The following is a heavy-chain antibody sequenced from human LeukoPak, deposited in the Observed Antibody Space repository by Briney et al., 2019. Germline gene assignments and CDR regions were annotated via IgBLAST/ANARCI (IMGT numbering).Heavy chain of an antibody. CDR2: ISAYNGNT. D-gene: IGHD6-19*01. V-gene: IGHV1-18*01. CDR3: ARDRGSGWSGSLWFDP. CDR1: GYTFTSYG. J-gene: IGHJ5*02. Sequence: ASVKVSCKASGYTFTSYGISWVRQAPGQGLEWMGWISAYNGNTNYAQKLQGRVTMTTDTSTSTAYMELRSLRSDDTAVYYCARDRGSGWSGSLWFDPWGQGTLVTVSS.